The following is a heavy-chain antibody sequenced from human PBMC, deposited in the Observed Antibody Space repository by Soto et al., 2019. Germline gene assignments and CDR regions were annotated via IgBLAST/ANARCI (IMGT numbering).Heavy chain of an antibody. J-gene: IGHJ4*02. D-gene: IGHD1-20*01. CDR3: ARDGIHFDFDY. CDR2: ISYDGSNK. CDR1: GFTFSSYA. Sequence: QVQLVESGGGVVQPGRSLRLSCAASGFTFSSYAMHWVRQAPGKGLEWVAVISYDGSNKYYADSVKGRFTIYRDNSKNTLYLQMNSLRAEDTAVYYCARDGIHFDFDYWGQGTLVTVSS. V-gene: IGHV3-30-3*01.